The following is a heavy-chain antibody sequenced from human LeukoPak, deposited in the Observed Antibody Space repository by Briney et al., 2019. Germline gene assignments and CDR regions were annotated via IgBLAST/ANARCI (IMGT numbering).Heavy chain of an antibody. V-gene: IGHV3-48*03. CDR3: ARSYYYVLDV. J-gene: IGHJ6*04. CDR2: ISSSGSTI. CDR1: GVTFSSYE. Sequence: GGSLRLSCAASGVTFSSYEMNWVRQAPGKGLEWVSYISSSGSTIYYADSMKGRFTTARDNAKSSGYLQMSSLRAEDTAVYYCARSYYYVLDVWGKPAKVTVRS.